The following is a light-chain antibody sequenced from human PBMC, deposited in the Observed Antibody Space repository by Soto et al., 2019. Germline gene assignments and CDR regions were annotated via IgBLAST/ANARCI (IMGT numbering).Light chain of an antibody. Sequence: EIVMTQSPATLSVSPGERATLSCRASQSVSNYLAWYQQKPGQAPRLLIYGASTRATGFPARFSGGGSETDFTLTISSLQSEDFAVYYCQQYHNWPPLTFGGGTKVEIK. J-gene: IGKJ4*01. V-gene: IGKV3-15*01. CDR2: GAS. CDR1: QSVSNY. CDR3: QQYHNWPPLT.